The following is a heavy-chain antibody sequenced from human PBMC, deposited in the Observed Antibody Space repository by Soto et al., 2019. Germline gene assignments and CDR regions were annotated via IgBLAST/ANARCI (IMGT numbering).Heavy chain of an antibody. V-gene: IGHV2-70*01. D-gene: IGHD6-13*01. Sequence: SGPTLVNPTQTLTLTCTFSGFSLGTSGMCVSWIRQPPGKALEWLALIDWDDDKYYSTSLKTRLTISKDTSKNQVVLTMTNMDPVDTATYYCARMGRGIAAAGTFDYWGQGTLVTVSS. J-gene: IGHJ4*02. CDR1: GFSLGTSGMC. CDR2: IDWDDDK. CDR3: ARMGRGIAAAGTFDY.